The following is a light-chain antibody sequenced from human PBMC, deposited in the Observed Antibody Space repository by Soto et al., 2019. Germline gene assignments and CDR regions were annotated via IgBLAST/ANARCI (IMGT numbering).Light chain of an antibody. CDR3: QQYGTSPLT. CDR1: QNINSRY. V-gene: IGKV3-20*01. Sequence: DIVLTQSPDTLSLSPGERATLSCRASQNINSRYLAWYQQKLGQAPRLLIYGASSRDTGIPDRFSGSGSGAEFTLTVSRLEPEDFAVYYCQQYGTSPLTFGGGTKVEIK. J-gene: IGKJ4*01. CDR2: GAS.